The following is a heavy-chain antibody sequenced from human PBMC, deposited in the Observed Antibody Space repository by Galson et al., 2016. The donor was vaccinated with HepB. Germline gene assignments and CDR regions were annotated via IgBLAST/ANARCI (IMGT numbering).Heavy chain of an antibody. CDR2: ISSDGSST. CDR1: GFALNYYW. V-gene: IGHV3-74*01. J-gene: IGHJ5*02. CDR3: AALPMA. Sequence: SLRLSCAGSGFALNYYWMYWVRQAPGKGLVWVSRISSDGSSTSYADFVKGRFTISRDNAKNTLYLQMNSLRAEDTALYYCAALPMAWGQGSLVTVSS. D-gene: IGHD5-24*01.